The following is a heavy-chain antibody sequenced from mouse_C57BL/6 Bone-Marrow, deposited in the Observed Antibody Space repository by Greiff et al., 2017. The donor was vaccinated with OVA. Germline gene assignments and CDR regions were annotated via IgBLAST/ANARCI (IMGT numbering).Heavy chain of an antibody. V-gene: IGHV5-6*01. CDR3: ARQGYYGSSPLDGFDY. Sequence: EVKVVESGGDLVKPGGSLKLSCAASGFTFSSYGMSWVRQTPDKRLEWVATISSGGSYTYYPDSVKGRFTISRDTAKNTLYLQMSSLKSEDTAMYYCARQGYYGSSPLDGFDYWGQGTTLTVSS. CDR1: GFTFSSYG. J-gene: IGHJ2*01. CDR2: ISSGGSYT. D-gene: IGHD1-1*01.